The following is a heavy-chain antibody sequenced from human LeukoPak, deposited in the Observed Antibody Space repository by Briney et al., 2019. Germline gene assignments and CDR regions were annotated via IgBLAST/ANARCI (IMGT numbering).Heavy chain of an antibody. CDR3: VAPGIAVAGTPYDY. Sequence: PSETLSLTCAVYGGSFSGYYWSWIRQPPGKGLEWIGEINHSGSTNYNPSLKSRVTISVDTSKNQFSLKLSSVTAADTAVYYCVAPGIAVAGTPYDYWGQGTLVTVSS. J-gene: IGHJ4*02. CDR2: INHSGST. D-gene: IGHD6-19*01. V-gene: IGHV4-34*01. CDR1: GGSFSGYY.